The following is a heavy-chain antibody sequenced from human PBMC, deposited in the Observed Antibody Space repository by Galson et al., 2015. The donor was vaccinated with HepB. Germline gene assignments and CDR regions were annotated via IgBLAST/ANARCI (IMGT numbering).Heavy chain of an antibody. CDR2: ISSSSSYI. V-gene: IGHV3-21*01. Sequence: SLRLSCAASGFTFSSYSMNWVRQAPGKGLEWVSSISSSSSYIYYADSVKGRFTISRDNAKNSLYLQMNSLRAEDTAVYYCARDSRTGGRDYWGQGTLVTVSS. CDR3: ARDSRTGGRDY. CDR1: GFTFSSYS. J-gene: IGHJ4*02. D-gene: IGHD1-1*01.